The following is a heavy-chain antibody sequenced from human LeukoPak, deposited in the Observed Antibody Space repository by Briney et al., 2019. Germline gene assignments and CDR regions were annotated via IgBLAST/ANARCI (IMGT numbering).Heavy chain of an antibody. V-gene: IGHV4-38-2*02. CDR1: GYSISSGYY. D-gene: IGHD1-26*01. CDR3: ARIDGSYFFDY. CDR2: IYRSGST. J-gene: IGHJ4*02. Sequence: PSETLSLTCTVSGYSISSGYYWGWIRQPPGKGLEWIGSIYRSGSTYYNPSLKSRVTISVDTSKNQFSLKLSSVTAADTAVYYCARIDGSYFFDYWGQGTLVTVSS.